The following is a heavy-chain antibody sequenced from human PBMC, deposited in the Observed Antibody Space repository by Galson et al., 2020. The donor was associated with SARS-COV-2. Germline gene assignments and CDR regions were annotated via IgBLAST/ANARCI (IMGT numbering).Heavy chain of an antibody. V-gene: IGHV3-21*01. CDR2: ISSSSSYI. CDR1: GFTFSSYS. J-gene: IGHJ3*02. D-gene: IGHD3-9*01. CDR3: ARGGETYYDILTGYYMRVPYAFDI. Sequence: GESLKISCAASGFTFSSYSMNWVRQAPGKGLEWVSSISSSSSYIYYADSVKGRFTISRDNAKNSLYLQMNSLRAEDTAVYYCARGGETYYDILTGYYMRVPYAFDIWGQGTMVTVSS.